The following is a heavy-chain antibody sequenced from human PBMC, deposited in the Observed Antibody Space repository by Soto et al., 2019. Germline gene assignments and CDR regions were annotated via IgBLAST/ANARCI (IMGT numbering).Heavy chain of an antibody. Sequence: PGGSLRLSCIASGFTFGDYAMSWFRQAPGKGLEWVGFIRSKVYGGTTEYAASVKGRFTISRDDSISIAYLQMNSLKTEDTAVYYCTSMIFGGVMPSGYYYGMDVWGQGTTVTVS. CDR2: IRSKVYGGTT. J-gene: IGHJ6*02. CDR3: TSMIFGGVMPSGYYYGMDV. CDR1: GFTFGDYA. V-gene: IGHV3-49*03. D-gene: IGHD3-3*01.